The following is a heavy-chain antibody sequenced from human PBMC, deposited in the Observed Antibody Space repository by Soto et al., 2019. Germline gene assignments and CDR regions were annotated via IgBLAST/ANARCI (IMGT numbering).Heavy chain of an antibody. V-gene: IGHV6-1*01. CDR2: TYYRSKCYN. CDR3: ARVDQNSPPV. CDR1: GGSVSSNSAA. J-gene: IGHJ4*02. D-gene: IGHD5-18*01. Sequence: SHPLSLTCAISGGSVSSNSAAWNWIRQSPSRGLEWLGRTYYRSKCYNGYAVSVKSRITINPDTSKNQFSLQLDSVTPEDTAVYYCARVDQNSPPVWGQGNLVTVSS.